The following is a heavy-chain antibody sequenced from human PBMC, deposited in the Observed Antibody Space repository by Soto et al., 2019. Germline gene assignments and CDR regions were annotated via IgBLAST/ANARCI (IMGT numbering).Heavy chain of an antibody. J-gene: IGHJ5*02. CDR2: IYYSGST. Sequence: SETLSLTCTVSGGSISSYYWSWIRQPPGKGLEWIGYIYYSGSTNYNPSLKSRVTISVDTSKNQFSLKLSSVAAADTAVYYCARVDYYGSASYMVYNWFDPWGQGTLVTVSS. CDR1: GGSISSYY. CDR3: ARVDYYGSASYMVYNWFDP. D-gene: IGHD3-10*01. V-gene: IGHV4-59*01.